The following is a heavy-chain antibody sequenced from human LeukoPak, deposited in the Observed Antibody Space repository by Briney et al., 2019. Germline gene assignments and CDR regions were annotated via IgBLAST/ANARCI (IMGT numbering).Heavy chain of an antibody. D-gene: IGHD6-19*01. CDR3: ARLGSAWSLGY. CDR1: GFTFSNYA. CDR2: ISGSDGST. J-gene: IGHJ4*02. V-gene: IGHV3-23*01. Sequence: PGGSLRLSCAASGFTFSNYALNWVRQAPGKGLEWVSAISGSDGSTWYADSVKGRFTISRDTSKNTVYLQMNSLRAEDTAVYYCARLGSAWSLGYWGQGTLVTVSS.